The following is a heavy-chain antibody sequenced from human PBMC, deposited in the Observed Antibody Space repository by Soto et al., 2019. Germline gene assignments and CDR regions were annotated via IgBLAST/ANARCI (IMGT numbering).Heavy chain of an antibody. CDR1: GGSFSGYY. V-gene: IGHV4-34*01. Sequence: QVQLQQWGAGLLKPSETLSLTCAVYGGSFSGYYWSWIRQPPGKGLEWIGEINHSGSTNYNPSLKSRVTISVGTSKNQFSLKLSSVTAADTAVYYCARGRYNWNYYWFDPWGQGTLVTVSS. D-gene: IGHD1-7*01. J-gene: IGHJ5*02. CDR2: INHSGST. CDR3: ARGRYNWNYYWFDP.